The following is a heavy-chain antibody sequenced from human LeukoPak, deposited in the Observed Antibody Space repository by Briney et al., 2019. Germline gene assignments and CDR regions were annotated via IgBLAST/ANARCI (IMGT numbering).Heavy chain of an antibody. D-gene: IGHD4-11*01. J-gene: IGHJ4*02. CDR2: ISSSGSTI. CDR3: ARDSDYGNYVADY. V-gene: IGHV3-11*04. Sequence: GGSLRLSCAASGFTFSDYYMSWIRQAPGKGLEWVSYISSSGSTIYYADSVKGRFTISRDNAKNSLYLQMNSLRAEDTAVYYCARDSDYGNYVADYWGQGTLVTVSS. CDR1: GFTFSDYY.